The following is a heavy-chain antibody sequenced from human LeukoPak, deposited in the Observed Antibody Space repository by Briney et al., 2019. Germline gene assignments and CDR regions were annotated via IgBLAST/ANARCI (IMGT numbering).Heavy chain of an antibody. CDR2: ISSSSYI. D-gene: IGHD5-18*01. J-gene: IGHJ4*02. CDR3: ARDAAMSVNFDY. V-gene: IGHV3-21*01. Sequence: GGSLRLSCAASGFTFSSYSMNWVRQAPGKGLEWVSSISSSSYIYYADSVKGRFTISRDNAKNSLYLQMNSLRAEDTAVYYCARDAAMSVNFDYWGQGTLVTVSS. CDR1: GFTFSSYS.